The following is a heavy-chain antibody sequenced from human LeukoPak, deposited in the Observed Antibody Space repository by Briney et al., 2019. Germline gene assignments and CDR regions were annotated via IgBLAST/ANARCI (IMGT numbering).Heavy chain of an antibody. D-gene: IGHD3-10*01. Sequence: ASVKVSCKASGYTFTSYDINWLRQATGQGLEWMEWMNPNSGNTGYAQKFQGRVTTTRNTSISTAYMELSSLRSEDTAVYYCARGNHYYGSGSSFFDYWGQGTLVTVSS. J-gene: IGHJ4*02. CDR3: ARGNHYYGSGSSFFDY. CDR1: GYTFTSYD. V-gene: IGHV1-8*01. CDR2: MNPNSGNT.